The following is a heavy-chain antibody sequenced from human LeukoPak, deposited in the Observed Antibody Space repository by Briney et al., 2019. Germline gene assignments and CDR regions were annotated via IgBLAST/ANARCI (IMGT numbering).Heavy chain of an antibody. V-gene: IGHV1-46*01. D-gene: IGHD5-18*01. Sequence: ASVTVSCKASGYTFTSYYIHLVRQAPGQGLEWMGIINPSGGSTTYAQKFQGRVTMTRDTSTSTVYMDLSSLRSEDTAVYYCARDLSGTAIVTAPGRLSYWGQGTLVIVSS. CDR1: GYTFTSYY. CDR2: INPSGGST. J-gene: IGHJ4*02. CDR3: ARDLSGTAIVTAPGRLSY.